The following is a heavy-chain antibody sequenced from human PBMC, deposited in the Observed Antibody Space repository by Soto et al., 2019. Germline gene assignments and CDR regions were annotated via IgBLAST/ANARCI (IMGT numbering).Heavy chain of an antibody. V-gene: IGHV3-30-3*01. CDR2: ISYDGSNK. Sequence: GGSLRLSCAASGFTFSSYAMHWVRQAPGKGLEWVAVISYDGSNKYYADSVKGRFTISRDNSKNTLYLQMNSLRAEDTAVYYCARDLGSSWYGRYYYGMDVWGHGTTVTVSS. J-gene: IGHJ6*02. D-gene: IGHD6-13*01. CDR3: ARDLGSSWYGRYYYGMDV. CDR1: GFTFSSYA.